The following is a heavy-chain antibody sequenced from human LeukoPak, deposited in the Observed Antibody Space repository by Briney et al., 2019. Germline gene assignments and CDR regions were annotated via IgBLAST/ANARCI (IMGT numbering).Heavy chain of an antibody. V-gene: IGHV1-8*01. Sequence: ASVKVSCKASGYTFTSYDINWVRQATGQGLEWMGWMNPNTGNTGYAQKFQGRITMTRSTSIGTAYMELSSLSSEDTAVYYCARAIIVVPAAKGDKTRMYYFDYWGQGTLVTVSS. D-gene: IGHD2-2*01. CDR1: GYTFTSYD. CDR3: ARAIIVVPAAKGDKTRMYYFDY. CDR2: MNPNTGNT. J-gene: IGHJ4*02.